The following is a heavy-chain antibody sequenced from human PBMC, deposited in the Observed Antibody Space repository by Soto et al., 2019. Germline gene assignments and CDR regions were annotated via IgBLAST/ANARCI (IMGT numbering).Heavy chain of an antibody. CDR3: ARVGGGLASLGYYGMDV. Sequence: ASVKVSCKASGYTFIGYYIHWVRQAPGQGLEWMGWINPNSGGTNYAQRFQGWVTMTRDRSISTAYMELSRLKSDDMAVYYCARVGGGLASLGYYGMDVWGQWTTVTVSS. CDR1: GYTFIGYY. J-gene: IGHJ6*02. V-gene: IGHV1-2*04. CDR2: INPNSGGT. D-gene: IGHD3-10*01.